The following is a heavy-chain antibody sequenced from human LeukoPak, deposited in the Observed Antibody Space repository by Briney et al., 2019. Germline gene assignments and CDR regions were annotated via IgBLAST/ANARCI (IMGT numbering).Heavy chain of an antibody. D-gene: IGHD3-3*01. V-gene: IGHV3-49*03. CDR2: IRSKAYGGTT. CDR1: GFTFGDYA. CDR3: TSTTIFGVVTSYYYMDV. Sequence: GGSLRLSCTASGFTFGDYAMSWFRRAPGKGLEWVGFIRSKAYGGTTEYAASVKGRSTISRDDSKSIAYLQMNSLKTEDTAVYYCTSTTIFGVVTSYYYMDVWGKGTTVTVSS. J-gene: IGHJ6*03.